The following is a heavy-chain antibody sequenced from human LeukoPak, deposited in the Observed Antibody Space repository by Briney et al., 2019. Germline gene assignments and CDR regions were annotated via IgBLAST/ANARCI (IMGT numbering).Heavy chain of an antibody. V-gene: IGHV4-39*01. CDR2: IYYSGST. D-gene: IGHD3-10*01. J-gene: IGHJ5*02. Sequence: SETLSPTCTVSGGSISSSSYYLGWIRQPPGKGLEWIGSIYYSGSTYYNPSLKSRVTISVDTSKNQFSLKLSSVTAADTAVYYCARHPLWFGDATSYWFDPWGQGTLVTVSS. CDR1: GGSISSSSYY. CDR3: ARHPLWFGDATSYWFDP.